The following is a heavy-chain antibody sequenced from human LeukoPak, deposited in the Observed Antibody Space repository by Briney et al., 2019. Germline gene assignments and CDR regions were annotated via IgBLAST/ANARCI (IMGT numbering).Heavy chain of an antibody. J-gene: IGHJ4*02. Sequence: SETLSLTCSVSDGSIRTYYWSWIRQSPGQGLEWIGNIYYRGDINYNPSLKSRVIISIDTSKNQFSLKVTSLTAADTAVYYCATNKDWAEADWGQGTLVTVSS. CDR3: ATNKDWAEAD. CDR2: IYYRGDI. D-gene: IGHD3/OR15-3a*01. V-gene: IGHV4-59*03. CDR1: DGSIRTYY.